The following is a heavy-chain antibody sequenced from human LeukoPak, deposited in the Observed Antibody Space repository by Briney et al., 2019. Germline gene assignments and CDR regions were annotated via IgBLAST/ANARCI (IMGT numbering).Heavy chain of an antibody. Sequence: GGSLRLSCAASGFTFSSYGMHWVRQAPGKGLEWVAVIWYDGSNKYYADSVKGRFTISRDSSKNTLYLQMNSLRAEDTAVYYCASGGIAAAGPFDYWGQGTLVTVSS. V-gene: IGHV3-33*01. CDR1: GFTFSSYG. CDR3: ASGGIAAAGPFDY. CDR2: IWYDGSNK. J-gene: IGHJ4*02. D-gene: IGHD6-13*01.